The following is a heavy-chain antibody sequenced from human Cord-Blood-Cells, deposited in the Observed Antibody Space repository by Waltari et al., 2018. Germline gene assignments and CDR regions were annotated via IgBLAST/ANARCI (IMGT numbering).Heavy chain of an antibody. D-gene: IGHD3-9*01. CDR3: TTRSVLRYFDWLSDY. CDR1: GFTFSNAW. J-gene: IGHJ4*02. Sequence: EVQLVESGGGLVKPVGALRLSCAASGFTFSNAWMSWVRQAPRKGLEWVGRIKSKTDGGTTDYAAHVKGRFTISRDDSKNTLYLEMNSLKTEDTAVYYCTTRSVLRYFDWLSDYWGQGTLVTVSS. CDR2: IKSKTDGGTT. V-gene: IGHV3-15*01.